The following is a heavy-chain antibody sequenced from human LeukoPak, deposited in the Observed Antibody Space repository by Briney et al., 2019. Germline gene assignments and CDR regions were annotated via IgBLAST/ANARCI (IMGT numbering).Heavy chain of an antibody. D-gene: IGHD2-15*01. V-gene: IGHV3-23*01. CDR2: ISGSGGST. CDR3: AKSGYCSGGSCYYYYYMDV. J-gene: IGHJ6*03. Sequence: GGSLRLSCAASGFTFSSYAMSWGRQAPGKGLEWVSAISGSGGSTYYADSVKGRFTISRDNSKNTLYLQMNSLRAEDTAVYYCAKSGYCSGGSCYYYYYMDVWGKGTTVTVSS. CDR1: GFTFSSYA.